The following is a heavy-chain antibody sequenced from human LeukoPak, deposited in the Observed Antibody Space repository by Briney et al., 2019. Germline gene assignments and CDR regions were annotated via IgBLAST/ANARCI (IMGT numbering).Heavy chain of an antibody. CDR1: GFALSTSW. D-gene: IGHD4-11*01. CDR2: IKEDGSRK. Sequence: GGSLRLSCAACGFALSTSWMAWVRQAPGEGREGVDNIKEDGSRKNSLDSVKGRFTIYRDKAKNSLYLQMNSLRAEHPAVYFCSRDAAYSSFDYWGQGTLVTVSS. J-gene: IGHJ4*02. CDR3: SRDAAYSSFDY. V-gene: IGHV3-7*05.